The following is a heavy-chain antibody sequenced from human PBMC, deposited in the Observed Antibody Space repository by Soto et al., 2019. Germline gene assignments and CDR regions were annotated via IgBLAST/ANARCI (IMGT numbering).Heavy chain of an antibody. CDR3: ARPSGSYGDYAWSLKY. CDR2: ISAYSGDT. CDR1: GYTFTGYS. V-gene: IGHV1-18*01. Sequence: VQLVQSGAEVKKPGASVKVSCKASGYTFTGYSVGWVRQAPGQGLEWMGWISAYSGDTYYTQRFQDRLTMTTDASTSTAYMELRSLRSDDTAVYYCARPSGSYGDYAWSLKYWGQGTLVTVSS. D-gene: IGHD4-17*01. J-gene: IGHJ4*02.